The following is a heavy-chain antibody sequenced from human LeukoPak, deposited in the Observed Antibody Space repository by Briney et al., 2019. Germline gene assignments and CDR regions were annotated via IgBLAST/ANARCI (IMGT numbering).Heavy chain of an antibody. D-gene: IGHD5-24*01. V-gene: IGHV3-21*01. CDR1: GFTFSSYS. CDR3: ARYLSGYTPRGLFDY. J-gene: IGHJ4*02. CDR2: ISSSSSYI. Sequence: PGGALTLSWAASGFTFSSYSMNGGRQAPGKGLDWVSSISSSSSYIYYADSVKGRFTISRDNAKNSRYLQVNSLRSEGTAVYYCARYLSGYTPRGLFDYWGQGTLVTVSS.